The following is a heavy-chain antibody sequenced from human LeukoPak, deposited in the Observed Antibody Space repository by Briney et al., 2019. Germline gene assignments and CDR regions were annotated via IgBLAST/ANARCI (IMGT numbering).Heavy chain of an antibody. Sequence: GASVKVSCKASGYTFNIYGISWVRQAPGQGLEWMGWISAYSGNANYAQKFQGRVTMTTDTSTSTAYMELRSLGSDETDMYYCARVVQHQQLVRRVDYWGQGTLVTVSS. CDR3: ARVVQHQQLVRRVDY. V-gene: IGHV1-18*01. CDR2: ISAYSGNA. D-gene: IGHD6-13*01. J-gene: IGHJ4*02. CDR1: GYTFNIYG.